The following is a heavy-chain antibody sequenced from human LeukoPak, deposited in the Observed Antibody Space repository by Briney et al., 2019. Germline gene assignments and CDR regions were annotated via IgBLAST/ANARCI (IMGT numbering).Heavy chain of an antibody. V-gene: IGHV4-39*01. CDR1: GGSISSSSYY. Sequence: SETLSLTCTVSGGSISSSSYYWGWIRQPPGKGLEWIGYIYYSGSTYYNPSLKSRVTISVDTSKNQFSLKLSSVTAADTAVYYCARQIQLWTPDCWGQGTLVTVSS. J-gene: IGHJ4*02. CDR3: ARQIQLWTPDC. CDR2: IYYSGST. D-gene: IGHD5-18*01.